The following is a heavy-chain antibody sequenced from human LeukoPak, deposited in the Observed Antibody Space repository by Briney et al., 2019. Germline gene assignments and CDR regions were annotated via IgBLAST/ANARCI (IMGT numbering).Heavy chain of an antibody. CDR1: RFTFSTYT. J-gene: IGHJ4*02. V-gene: IGHV3-48*02. CDR3: ARGAFYFDF. CDR2: ISSGSSNI. Sequence: LPGGSLTLSCAVSRFTFSTYTMNWVRQAPGKGLEWVSSISSGSSNIYYADSVKGRFTISRDNAKNSLYLQMNSLRDEDTAVYYCARGAFYFDFWGQGTLVTVS.